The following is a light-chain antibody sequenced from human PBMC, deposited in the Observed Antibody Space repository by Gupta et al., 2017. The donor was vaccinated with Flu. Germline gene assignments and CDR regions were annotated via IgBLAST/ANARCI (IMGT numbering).Light chain of an antibody. Sequence: DIQVTQSPSSLSASIGDRVTITCRASQSTSNYINWYQQESGKAPKLLINEASSLQSGVPSRFSASGSGTFSTRTSSSIKPEDSETYDGQQSSSFGQGTKVEIK. CDR2: EAS. CDR1: QSTSNY. V-gene: IGKV1-39*01. J-gene: IGKJ1*01. CDR3: QQSSS.